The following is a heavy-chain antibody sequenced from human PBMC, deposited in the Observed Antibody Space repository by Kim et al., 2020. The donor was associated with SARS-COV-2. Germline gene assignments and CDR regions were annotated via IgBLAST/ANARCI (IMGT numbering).Heavy chain of an antibody. Sequence: PSLKSRVTISVTTSKNQFSLKLSSVTAADTAVYYCARVLVYYYGMDVWGQGTTVTVSS. J-gene: IGHJ6*02. V-gene: IGHV4-30-2*05. D-gene: IGHD2-15*01. CDR3: ARVLVYYYGMDV.